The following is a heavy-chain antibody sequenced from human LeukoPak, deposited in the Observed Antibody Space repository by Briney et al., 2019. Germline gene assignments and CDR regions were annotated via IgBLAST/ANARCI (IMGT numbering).Heavy chain of an antibody. CDR1: GASVSGSAYY. J-gene: IGHJ4*02. D-gene: IGHD1-26*01. Sequence: SETLSLTCTVSGASVSGSAYYWGWIHQPPGKGLEWIGNIYYSGSTYYNESLESRVTIPIDTSKSQFSLKLNSVTAADTAMYYCAKSGGYGLIDYWGQGTLVTVSS. CDR2: IYYSGST. CDR3: AKSGGYGLIDY. V-gene: IGHV4-39*01.